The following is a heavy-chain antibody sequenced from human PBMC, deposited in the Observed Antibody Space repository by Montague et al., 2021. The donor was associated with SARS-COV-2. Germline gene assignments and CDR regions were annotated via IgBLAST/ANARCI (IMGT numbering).Heavy chain of an antibody. V-gene: IGHV4-61*01. Sequence: SETLSLTCTVSGGSISSSTYYWAWIRQPPGKGLEWIGYIYYRGSTNYNPSLESRVTISVDTSKNQFSLKLRSMTAADTAVYYCAREGLNNWFDPWGQGTLVIVSS. CDR2: IYYRGST. CDR1: GGSISSSTYY. CDR3: AREGLNNWFDP. J-gene: IGHJ5*02.